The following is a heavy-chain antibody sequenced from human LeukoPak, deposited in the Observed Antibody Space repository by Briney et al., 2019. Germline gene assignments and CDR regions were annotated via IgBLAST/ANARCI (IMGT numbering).Heavy chain of an antibody. CDR3: ARGVTYYDFWSGYSKPYFDY. D-gene: IGHD3-3*01. CDR1: GYTFTSYD. V-gene: IGHV1-8*01. Sequence: ASVKVSCKASGYTFTSYDINWVRQATGQGPEWMGWMNPNSGNTGYAQKFQGRVTMTGNTSISTAYMELSSLRSEDTAVYYCARGVTYYDFWSGYSKPYFDYWGQGTLVTVSS. CDR2: MNPNSGNT. J-gene: IGHJ4*02.